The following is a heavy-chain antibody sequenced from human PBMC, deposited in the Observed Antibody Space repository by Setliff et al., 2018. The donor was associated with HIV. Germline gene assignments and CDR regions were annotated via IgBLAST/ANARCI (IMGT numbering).Heavy chain of an antibody. D-gene: IGHD6-13*01. CDR2: ISTYNGNT. Sequence: GASVKVSCKASGYTFTSYGITWVRQAPGQGLEWMGWISTYNGNTHYAQKLQGRVTMTTDTSTSTAYMELRSLRSDVTAVYYCARDQVAFIAAAGTGECAFDIWGQGTMVTVSS. CDR3: ARDQVAFIAAAGTGECAFDI. CDR1: GYTFTSYG. J-gene: IGHJ3*02. V-gene: IGHV1-18*01.